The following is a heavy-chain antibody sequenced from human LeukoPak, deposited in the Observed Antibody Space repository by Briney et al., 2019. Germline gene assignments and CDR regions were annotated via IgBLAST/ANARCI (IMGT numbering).Heavy chain of an antibody. Sequence: GASVKVSCKASGYTFTSYGISWVRQAPGQGLEWMGGIIPIFGTANYAQKFQGRVTITADESTSTAYMELSSLRSEDTAVYYCARESDDILTGSAYYYYGMDVWGQGTTVTVSS. V-gene: IGHV1-69*13. J-gene: IGHJ6*02. CDR3: ARESDDILTGSAYYYYGMDV. D-gene: IGHD3-9*01. CDR1: GYTFTSYG. CDR2: IIPIFGTA.